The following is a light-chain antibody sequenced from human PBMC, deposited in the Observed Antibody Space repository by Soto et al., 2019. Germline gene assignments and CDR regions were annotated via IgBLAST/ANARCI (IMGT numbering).Light chain of an antibody. CDR2: GSS. J-gene: IGKJ1*01. CDR1: QSVGSN. Sequence: EIVMTQSPATLSVSPGERATLSCRASQSVGSNLAWYQQKTGQAPRLLIYGSSTRAPGVPARFSGSGSGTEFTLTISSLQSEDFAVYYCQHYYNWPRTFGQGTKVDIK. CDR3: QHYYNWPRT. V-gene: IGKV3-15*01.